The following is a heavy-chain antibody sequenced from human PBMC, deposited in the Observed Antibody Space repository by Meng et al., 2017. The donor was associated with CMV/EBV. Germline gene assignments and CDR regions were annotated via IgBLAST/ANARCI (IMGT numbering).Heavy chain of an antibody. Sequence: QVQLVQSGAEVRKPGASVKVSCKASGYTFTHHGISWVRQAPGQGLEWMGWISGYNDNTKYARHLQGRVTMTTDTSTNTAYMELGSLRSDDTAIYYCARDTMMIMSFDHWGPGTLVTVSS. CDR1: GYTFTHHG. D-gene: IGHD3-22*01. J-gene: IGHJ4*02. CDR3: ARDTMMIMSFDH. V-gene: IGHV1-18*01. CDR2: ISGYNDNT.